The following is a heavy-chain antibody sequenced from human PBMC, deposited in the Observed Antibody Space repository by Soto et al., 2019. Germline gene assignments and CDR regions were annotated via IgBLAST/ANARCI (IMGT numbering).Heavy chain of an antibody. V-gene: IGHV1-18*01. D-gene: IGHD3-9*01. CDR1: GYTFTSYG. CDR2: ISAYNGNT. Sequence: ASVKVSCKASGYTFTSYGISWVRQAPGQGLEWMGWISAYNGNTNYAQKLQGRVTMTTDTSTSTAYMELRSPRSDDTAVYYCARVLRYFDWLDPWGQGTLVTVSS. J-gene: IGHJ5*02. CDR3: ARVLRYFDWLDP.